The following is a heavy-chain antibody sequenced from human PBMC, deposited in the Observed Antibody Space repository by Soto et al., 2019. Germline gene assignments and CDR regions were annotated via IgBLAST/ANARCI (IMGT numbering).Heavy chain of an antibody. CDR3: ARAILMTTVTWNDY. J-gene: IGHJ4*02. CDR2: ISSDGRNK. V-gene: IGHV3-30*03. D-gene: IGHD4-17*01. CDR1: GLAFSSYG. Sequence: GGSLRLSCAASGLAFSSYGMHWVRQAPGKGLEWVAVISSDGRNKNYADSVNGRFTISRDNSRNTLYLQINSPRPEDTAVYYCARAILMTTVTWNDYWGQGTLVTVSS.